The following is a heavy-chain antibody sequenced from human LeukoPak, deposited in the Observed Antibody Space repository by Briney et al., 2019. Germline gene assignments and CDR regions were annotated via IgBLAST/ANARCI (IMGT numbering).Heavy chain of an antibody. CDR3: VRQTRGAFDI. Sequence: SETLSLTCTVSGGSISSGDYYWSWIRQPPGKGLEWIGYIYYSGSTYYNPSLKSRVTISVDTSKNQFSLKLSSVTAADTAVYYCVRQTRGAFDIWGQGTMVTVSS. CDR2: IYYSGST. V-gene: IGHV4-30-4*01. J-gene: IGHJ3*02. D-gene: IGHD4-11*01. CDR1: GGSISSGDYY.